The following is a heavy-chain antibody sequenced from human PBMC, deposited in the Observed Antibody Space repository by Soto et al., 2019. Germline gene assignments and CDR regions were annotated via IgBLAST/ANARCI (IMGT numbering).Heavy chain of an antibody. V-gene: IGHV4-34*01. J-gene: IGHJ4*02. D-gene: IGHD3-10*01. CDR2: INHSGST. CDR1: GGSFSGYY. CDR3: ARGVTYYYGSGSYYKIDY. Sequence: SETLSLTCAVYGGSFSGYYWSWIRQPPGKGLEWIGEINHSGSTNYNPSLKSRVTISVDTSKNQFSLKLSSVTAADTAVYYCARGVTYYYGSGSYYKIDYWGPGTLVTSPQ.